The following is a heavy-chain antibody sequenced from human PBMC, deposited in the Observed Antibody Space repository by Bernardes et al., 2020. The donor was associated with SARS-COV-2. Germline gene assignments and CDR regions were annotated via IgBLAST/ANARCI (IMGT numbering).Heavy chain of an antibody. Sequence: GSLRLSCAASGLRFSSYAMSWVRQAPGKGLEWVSAINGSGTITKYADSVKGRFTISRDNSKNTLYLQMNSLRAEDTAVYYCAKGGLQLSYAFDIWGQGTMVTVSS. CDR1: GLRFSSYA. CDR3: AKGGLQLSYAFDI. V-gene: IGHV3-23*01. D-gene: IGHD5-18*01. CDR2: INGSGTIT. J-gene: IGHJ3*02.